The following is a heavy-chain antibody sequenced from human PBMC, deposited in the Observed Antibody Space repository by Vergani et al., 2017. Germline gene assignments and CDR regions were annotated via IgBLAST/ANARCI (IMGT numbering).Heavy chain of an antibody. Sequence: QVQLQESGPGLVKPSETLSLTCTVSGGSLSSYYWSWIRQPPGKGLEWIGHIYYSGSTNYNPSLKSRVIISVDPSKNQFSLKLSSVTAADTAVYYCARETGYSDIRAFDIWGQGTMVTVSS. CDR1: GGSLSSYY. CDR2: IYYSGST. J-gene: IGHJ3*02. CDR3: ARETGYSDIRAFDI. D-gene: IGHD5-18*01. V-gene: IGHV4-59*01.